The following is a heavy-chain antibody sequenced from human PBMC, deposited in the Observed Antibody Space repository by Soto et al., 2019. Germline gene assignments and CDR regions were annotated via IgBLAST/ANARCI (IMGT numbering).Heavy chain of an antibody. D-gene: IGHD2-15*01. V-gene: IGHV3-23*01. J-gene: IGHJ4*02. CDR1: GFTFSSYA. Sequence: EVQLLESGGGLVQPGGSLRLSCAASGFTFSSYAMSWVRQAPGKVLEWVSAISGSGGSTYYADSVKGRFTISRDNSKNTVYLQMNSLRAENTAVYYCAKDDRAATFWDFAYWGQGTLVTVSS. CDR3: AKDDRAATFWDFAY. CDR2: ISGSGGST.